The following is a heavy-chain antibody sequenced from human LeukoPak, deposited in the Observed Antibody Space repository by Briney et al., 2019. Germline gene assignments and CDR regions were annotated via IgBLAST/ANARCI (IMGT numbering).Heavy chain of an antibody. CDR1: GGSISSGLY. CDR2: VSSGGTT. CDR3: ARHDSYGSSSWFDP. J-gene: IGHJ5*02. Sequence: PSETLSLTCTVSGGSISSGLYWGWIRQSPGRRLEWIASVSSGGTTYYNPPLKSRVSISVDTSNNQFFLKLNSVAAADTAVYYCARHDSYGSSSWFDPWGQGTLVTVSS. D-gene: IGHD4-17*01. V-gene: IGHV4-39*01.